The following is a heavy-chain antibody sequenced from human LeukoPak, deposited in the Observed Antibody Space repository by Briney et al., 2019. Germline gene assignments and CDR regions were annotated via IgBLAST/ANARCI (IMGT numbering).Heavy chain of an antibody. CDR2: IYYSGST. CDR3: ARSPFAYDFWSGYYPLDY. V-gene: IGHV4-34*01. CDR1: GGSFSGYY. D-gene: IGHD3-3*01. Sequence: PSETLSLTCAVYGGSFSGYYWSWIRQPPGKGLEWIGSIYYSGSTYYNPSLKSRVTISVDTSKNQFSLKLSSVTAADTAVYYCARSPFAYDFWSGYYPLDYWGQGTLVTVSS. J-gene: IGHJ4*02.